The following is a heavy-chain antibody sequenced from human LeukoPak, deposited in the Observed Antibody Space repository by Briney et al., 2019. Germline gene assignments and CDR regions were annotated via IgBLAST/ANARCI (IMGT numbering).Heavy chain of an antibody. V-gene: IGHV3-7*03. D-gene: IGHD1-26*01. CDR3: ARSTRRDSEIALAEYFQH. CDR1: GFTLSNHW. Sequence: PGGSLRLSCAASGFTLSNHWTIWVRQAPGKGLECVANIKQDGIEKYYLDSVKGRFTISRDNSKNTLYLQMNSLRAEDTAVYYCARSTRRDSEIALAEYFQHWGQGTLVTVSS. J-gene: IGHJ1*01. CDR2: IKQDGIEK.